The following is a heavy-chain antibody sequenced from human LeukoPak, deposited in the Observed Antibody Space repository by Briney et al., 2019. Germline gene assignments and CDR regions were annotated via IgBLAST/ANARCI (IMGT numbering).Heavy chain of an antibody. D-gene: IGHD4-17*01. Sequence: LGGSLRLSCAASGFTFSSYSMNWVRQAPGKGLEWVSYISSSSSTIYYADSVKGRFTISRDNAKNSLYLQMNSLRAEDTAVYYCARGGLYGDYVYGAGMDVWGQGTTVTVSS. V-gene: IGHV3-48*01. CDR3: ARGGLYGDYVYGAGMDV. J-gene: IGHJ6*02. CDR2: ISSSSSTI. CDR1: GFTFSSYS.